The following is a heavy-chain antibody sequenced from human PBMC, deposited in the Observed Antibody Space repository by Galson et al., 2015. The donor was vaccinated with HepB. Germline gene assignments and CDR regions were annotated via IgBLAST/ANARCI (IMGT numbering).Heavy chain of an antibody. J-gene: IGHJ6*02. D-gene: IGHD4-11*01. Sequence: SLRLSCAASEFTFSNTWMSWVRQAPGKGLEWVGRIKSKIDGATTAYAAPVKGRFTVSRDDSKNRLYLQMNSLKTEDTAVYYCTTDRDYSDSYSGMDVWGQGTTVTVSS. CDR2: IKSKIDGATT. CDR3: TTDRDYSDSYSGMDV. CDR1: EFTFSNTW. V-gene: IGHV3-15*01.